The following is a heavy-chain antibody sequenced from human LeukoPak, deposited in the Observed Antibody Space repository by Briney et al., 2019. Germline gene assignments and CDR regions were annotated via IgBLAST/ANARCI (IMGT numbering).Heavy chain of an antibody. Sequence: SETLSLTCAVYEGSFSGYYWSWIRQSPGEGLEWIGEINDSGVTNCNPSLESRVILSVDTSKNQFSLRLSSVTAADTAVYYCARRLVDSSASQVSDHWGQGTLVTVSS. J-gene: IGHJ4*02. CDR3: ARRLVDSSASQVSDH. V-gene: IGHV4-34*01. CDR2: INDSGVT. CDR1: EGSFSGYY. D-gene: IGHD2-2*01.